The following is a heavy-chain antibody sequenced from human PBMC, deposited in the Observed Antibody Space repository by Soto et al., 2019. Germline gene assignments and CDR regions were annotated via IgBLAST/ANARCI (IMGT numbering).Heavy chain of an antibody. CDR2: ISWDGGST. V-gene: IGHV3-43*01. CDR1: GFTFDDYT. J-gene: IGHJ6*02. Sequence: GGSLRLSCAASGFTFDDYTMHWVRQAPGKGLEWVSLISWDGGSTYYADSVKGRFTISRDNSKNSLYLQMNSLRTEDTALYYCAKEVAAAGNYYYYYGMDVWGQGTTVTVSS. CDR3: AKEVAAAGNYYYYYGMDV. D-gene: IGHD6-13*01.